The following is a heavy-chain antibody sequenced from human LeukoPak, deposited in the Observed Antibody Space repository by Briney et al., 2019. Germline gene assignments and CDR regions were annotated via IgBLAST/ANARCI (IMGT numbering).Heavy chain of an antibody. CDR2: INGGGGST. D-gene: IGHD6-13*01. CDR1: GFTFNSFY. CDR3: VKDETGSSWYN. V-gene: IGHV3-23*01. Sequence: QPGGCLRLSCAASGFTFNSFYMSWVRQAPGKGLEWVSAINGGGGSTYYADSVKGRFTISRDNSKNTLYLQMNSLRAEDTAVYYCVKDETGSSWYNWGQGTLVTVSS. J-gene: IGHJ4*02.